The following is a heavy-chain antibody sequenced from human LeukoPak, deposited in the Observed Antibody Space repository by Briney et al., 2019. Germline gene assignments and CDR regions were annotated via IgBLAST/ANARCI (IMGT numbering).Heavy chain of an antibody. CDR3: ARAQYCSGGSCYKD. CDR1: GGSVSSGSYY. Sequence: PSETLSLTCTVSGGSVSSGSYYWSRIRQPPGKGLEWIGYIYYSGSTNYNPSLKSRVTISVDTSKNQFSLKLSSVTAADTAVYYCARAQYCSGGSCYKDWGQGTLVTVSS. CDR2: IYYSGST. J-gene: IGHJ4*02. D-gene: IGHD2-15*01. V-gene: IGHV4-61*01.